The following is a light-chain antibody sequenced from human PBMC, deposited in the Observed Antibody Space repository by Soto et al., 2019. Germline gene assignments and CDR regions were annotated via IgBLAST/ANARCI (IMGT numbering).Light chain of an antibody. CDR1: SSNIGDNY. CDR2: ETN. V-gene: IGLV1-51*02. Sequence: QSLLTQPPSVSAAPGHKFTISCSGSSSNIGDNYVSWYQHLPGTAPKLLIYETNKRPSGIPDRFSGSKSGTSATLGITGLQTGDEADYYCGTWDLSLGADVFGTGTKVTVL. CDR3: GTWDLSLGADV. J-gene: IGLJ1*01.